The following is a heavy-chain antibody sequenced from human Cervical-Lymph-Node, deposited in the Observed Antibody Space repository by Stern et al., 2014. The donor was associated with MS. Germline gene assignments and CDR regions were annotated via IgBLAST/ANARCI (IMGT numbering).Heavy chain of an antibody. J-gene: IGHJ5*02. Sequence: VQLVQSGAEVKKPGASVKVSCKASGYIFRKYAVHWVRQAPGQRLEWMGWINAGSGHTKYSHKFQGRVIITRDTSASTAYMELNRLRSEDTAVYYCARDHIVEAAALPTGWLDPWGQGTPVTVSS. CDR1: GYIFRKYA. D-gene: IGHD2-15*01. V-gene: IGHV1-3*01. CDR2: INAGSGHT. CDR3: ARDHIVEAAALPTGWLDP.